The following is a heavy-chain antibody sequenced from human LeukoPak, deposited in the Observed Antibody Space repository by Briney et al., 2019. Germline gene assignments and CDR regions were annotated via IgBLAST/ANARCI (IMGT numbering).Heavy chain of an antibody. V-gene: IGHV1-2*06. CDR2: INPNSGGT. CDR1: GYTRTDYY. J-gene: IGHJ4*02. Sequence: GASVKVSCKASGYTRTDYYMHWVRQAPGQGLEWMGRINPNSGGTNYAQKFQGRVTMTRDTSISTVYMELSRLRSDDTAVYYCATDLRYFDWLLSYAPGNWGQGTLVTVSS. D-gene: IGHD3-9*01. CDR3: ATDLRYFDWLLSYAPGN.